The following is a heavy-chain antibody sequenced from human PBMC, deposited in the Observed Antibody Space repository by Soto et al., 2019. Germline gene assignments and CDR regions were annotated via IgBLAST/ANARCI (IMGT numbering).Heavy chain of an antibody. CDR1: GGSISSGDYY. V-gene: IGHV4-31*03. D-gene: IGHD3-9*01. Sequence: TLSLSCTVSGGSISSGDYYWCWIRQHPGKGLEWIGYIYYSGSTYYNPSLKSRVTISVDTSKNQFSLNLGSVTAADTAIYYCAIYFDWPSAFDTCGPGTMVTVS. J-gene: IGHJ3*02. CDR3: AIYFDWPSAFDT. CDR2: IYYSGST.